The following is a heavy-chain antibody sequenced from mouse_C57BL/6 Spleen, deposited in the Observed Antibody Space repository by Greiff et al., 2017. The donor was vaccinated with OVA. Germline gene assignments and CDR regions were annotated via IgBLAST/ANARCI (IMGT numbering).Heavy chain of an antibody. D-gene: IGHD2-5*01. CDR2: INPGSGGT. V-gene: IGHV1-54*01. J-gene: IGHJ2*01. CDR3: ARSYSNYVGFDY. CDR1: GYAFTNYL. Sequence: QVQLQQSGAELVRPGTSVKVSCKASGYAFTNYLIEWVKQRPGQGLEWIGVINPGSGGTNYNEKFKGKATLTADKSSSTAYMQLSSLTSEDSAVYFCARSYSNYVGFDYWGQGTTLTVSS.